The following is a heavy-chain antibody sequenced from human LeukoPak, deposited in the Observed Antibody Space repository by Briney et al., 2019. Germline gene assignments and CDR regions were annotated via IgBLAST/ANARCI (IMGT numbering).Heavy chain of an antibody. CDR1: GYSFPSYW. CDR2: IYPGDSHT. V-gene: IGHV5-51*01. J-gene: IGHJ6*03. D-gene: IGHD6-13*01. Sequence: GESLKISCKGSGYSFPSYWIGWVRQMPGKGLEWMSIIYPGDSHTRYSPSFQGQVSISADKSNSHAYLQWSTLKASDTAMYYCARWDRGSSSWYDYYYYYYMDVWGKGTTVTVSS. CDR3: ARWDRGSSSWYDYYYYYYMDV.